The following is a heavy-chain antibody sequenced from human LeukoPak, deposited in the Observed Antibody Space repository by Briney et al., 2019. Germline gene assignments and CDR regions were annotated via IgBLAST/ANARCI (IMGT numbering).Heavy chain of an antibody. CDR1: GVSISSYY. D-gene: IGHD3-10*01. V-gene: IGHV4-59*08. J-gene: IGHJ4*02. Sequence: SETLSLTCTVSGVSISSYYWSWIRQPPGKGLEWIGYIYYSGSTNYNPSLKSRVTISVDTSKNQFSLKLSSVTAADTAVYYCARRFSMVRGAHFDYWGQGTLVTVSS. CDR2: IYYSGST. CDR3: ARRFSMVRGAHFDY.